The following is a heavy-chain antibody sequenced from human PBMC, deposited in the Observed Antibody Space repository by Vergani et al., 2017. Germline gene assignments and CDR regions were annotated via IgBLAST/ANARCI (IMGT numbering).Heavy chain of an antibody. D-gene: IGHD6-6*01. J-gene: IGHJ4*02. CDR2: ISYDGSNK. Sequence: QVQLVESVGGVVQPGRSLRLSCAASGFTFSSYAMHWVRQAPGKGLEWVAVISYDGSNKYYADSVKGRFTISRDNSKNTLYLQMNSLRAEDTAVYYCARSIAARQDYWGQGTLVTVSS. CDR1: GFTFSSYA. V-gene: IGHV3-30-3*01. CDR3: ARSIAARQDY.